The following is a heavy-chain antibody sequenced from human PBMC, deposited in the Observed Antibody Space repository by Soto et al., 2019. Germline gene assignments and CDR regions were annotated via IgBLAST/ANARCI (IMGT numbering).Heavy chain of an antibody. V-gene: IGHV4-4*02. CDR2: IYHSGST. Sequence: PSETLSLTCAVSGGSISSSNWWSWVRQPPGKGLEWIGEIYHSGSTNYNPSLKSRVTISVDKSKNQFSLKLSSVTAADTAVYYCARGGGRCSSTSCYGRDYYYYYGMDVWGQGTTVTVSS. J-gene: IGHJ6*02. D-gene: IGHD2-2*01. CDR1: GGSISSSNW. CDR3: ARGGGRCSSTSCYGRDYYYYYGMDV.